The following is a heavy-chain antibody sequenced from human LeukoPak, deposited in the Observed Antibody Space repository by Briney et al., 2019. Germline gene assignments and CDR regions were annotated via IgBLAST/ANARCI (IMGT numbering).Heavy chain of an antibody. V-gene: IGHV1-8*01. Sequence: PSVKRSCKASGYTFTSYDINWVRQATGQGLEWMGWMNSNSGNTGYAQKFHGRVTMTRNTSITTANMDLSSLRSEDTAVYYCARGRNVVRRYLDWLYALGPYYYYGMDVWGQGTTVTVSS. CDR1: GYTFTSYD. CDR2: MNSNSGNT. D-gene: IGHD3-9*01. J-gene: IGHJ6*02. CDR3: ARGRNVVRRYLDWLYALGPYYYYGMDV.